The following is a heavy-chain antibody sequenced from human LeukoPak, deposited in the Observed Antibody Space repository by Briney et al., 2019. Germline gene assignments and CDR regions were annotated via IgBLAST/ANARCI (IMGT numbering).Heavy chain of an antibody. CDR1: GGSISSYY. CDR2: IYYSGRT. CDR3: ASTIGYCSSTSCHSLNY. J-gene: IGHJ4*02. V-gene: IGHV4-59*08. Sequence: PSETLSLTGTGSGGSISSYYWSWMRQPPGKGREGRGYIYYSGRTNDKPSLKRGVTISVDTSKNEFSLKLRSVTAADTAVYYCASTIGYCSSTSCHSLNYWGQGTLVTVSS. D-gene: IGHD2-2*01.